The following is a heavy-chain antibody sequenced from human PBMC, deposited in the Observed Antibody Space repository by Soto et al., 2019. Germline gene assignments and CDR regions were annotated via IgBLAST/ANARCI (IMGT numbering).Heavy chain of an antibody. CDR2: INAGNGNT. J-gene: IGHJ6*02. CDR1: GYTFTSYA. Sequence: QVQLVQSGAEVKKPGASVKVSCKASGYTFTSYAMHWVRQAPGQRLEWMGWINAGNGNTKYSQKFQGRVTITRATSASTAYMELSSLRSEDTAVYYCARGDITIFGVVIRGYYGMDVWGQGTTVTVSS. CDR3: ARGDITIFGVVIRGYYGMDV. D-gene: IGHD3-3*01. V-gene: IGHV1-3*01.